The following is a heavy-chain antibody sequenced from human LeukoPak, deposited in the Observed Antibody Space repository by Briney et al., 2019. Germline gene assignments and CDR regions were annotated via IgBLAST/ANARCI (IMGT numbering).Heavy chain of an antibody. CDR2: IWYDGSNK. J-gene: IGHJ4*02. Sequence: PGGSLRLSCAASGFTFSNYGMSWVRQAPGKGLEWVAVIWYDGSNKYYADSVKGRFTISRDNSKNTLYLQMNSLRAEDTAVYYCARKASSSWLIDYWGQGTLVTVSS. CDR1: GFTFSNYG. CDR3: ARKASSSWLIDY. D-gene: IGHD6-13*01. V-gene: IGHV3-33*08.